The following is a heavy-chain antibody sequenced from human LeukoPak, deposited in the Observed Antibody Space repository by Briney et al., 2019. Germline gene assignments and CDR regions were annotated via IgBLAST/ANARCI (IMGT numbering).Heavy chain of an antibody. V-gene: IGHV3-23*01. CDR1: GVTFCSYA. Sequence: PGGSLRLSCAVSGVTFCSYAMTWVRQAPGKGREWVSGISSGWKTYLADSVKGRFTISRDNSKNTLDLQMDSLRAEDTAIYYCAKRLDSFDYWAQGTLVTVS. CDR3: AKRLDSFDY. D-gene: IGHD3-16*01. J-gene: IGHJ4*02. CDR2: ISSGWKT.